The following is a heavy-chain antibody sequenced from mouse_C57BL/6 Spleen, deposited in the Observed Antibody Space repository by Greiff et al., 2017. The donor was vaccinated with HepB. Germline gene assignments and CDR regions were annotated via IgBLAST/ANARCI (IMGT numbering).Heavy chain of an antibody. CDR2: IYPGDGDT. D-gene: IGHD1-1*01. CDR1: GYAFSSSW. CDR3: ARSDYGSSLYWYFDV. Sequence: VQLQQSGPELVKPGASVKISCKASGYAFSSSWMNWVKQRPGKGLEWIGRIYPGDGDTNYNGKFKGKATLTADNSSSTAYMQLSSLTSEDSAVYFCARSDYGSSLYWYFDVWGTGTTVTVSS. V-gene: IGHV1-82*01. J-gene: IGHJ1*03.